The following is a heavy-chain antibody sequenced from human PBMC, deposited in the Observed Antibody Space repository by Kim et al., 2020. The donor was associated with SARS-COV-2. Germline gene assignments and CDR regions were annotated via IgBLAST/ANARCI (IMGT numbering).Heavy chain of an antibody. D-gene: IGHD3-9*01. CDR2: GGST. V-gene: IGHV1-46*01. CDR3: ARIDPMDY. J-gene: IGHJ4*02. Sequence: GGSTSYAQKCQGRVTMTRDTSTSTVYMELSSLRSEDTAVYYCARIDPMDYWGQGTLVTVSS.